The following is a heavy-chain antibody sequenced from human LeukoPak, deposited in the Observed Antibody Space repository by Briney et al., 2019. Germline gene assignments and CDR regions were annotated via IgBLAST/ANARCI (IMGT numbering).Heavy chain of an antibody. CDR3: ARDGGFAVDY. CDR2: TYYRSKWYN. J-gene: IGHJ4*02. V-gene: IGHV6-1*01. D-gene: IGHD3-16*01. Sequence: SQTLSLTCAISGDSVSSNSAVWYWIRQSPSRGLEWLGRTYYRSKWYNTYAVSVKTRITINPDTSKNQFSLQLNSVTPEDTAVYYCARDGGFAVDYWGQGTLVTVSS. CDR1: GDSVSSNSAV.